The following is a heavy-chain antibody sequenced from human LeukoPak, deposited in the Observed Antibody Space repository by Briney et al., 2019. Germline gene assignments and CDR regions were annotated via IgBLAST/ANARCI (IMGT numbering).Heavy chain of an antibody. V-gene: IGHV4-31*02. Sequence: SETLSLTCTVSGGSISSGGYYWSWIRQHPGKGLEWIGHIYNSGSTYYKPSLKSRVSISVDTSKNQFSLKLSSVTAADTAVYYCARDSSWNYYYGMDVWGQGTTVTVSS. CDR1: GGSISSGGYY. CDR2: IYNSGST. CDR3: ARDSSWNYYYGMDV. J-gene: IGHJ6*02. D-gene: IGHD5-12*01.